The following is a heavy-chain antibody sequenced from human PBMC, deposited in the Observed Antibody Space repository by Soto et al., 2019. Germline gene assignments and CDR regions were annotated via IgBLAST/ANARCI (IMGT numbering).Heavy chain of an antibody. Sequence: QVQLQESGPGLVKPSGTLSLTCAVSGGSMRSNNRWSWVRQPPGKGLEWIGEIFHSGSTNYNPSLKTRVTISVDKSKNQFSLKLSSVTAADTAVYYCVRVYSGSYSDYWGQGTLVTVSS. D-gene: IGHD1-26*01. V-gene: IGHV4-4*02. CDR1: GGSMRSNNR. CDR2: IFHSGST. J-gene: IGHJ4*02. CDR3: VRVYSGSYSDY.